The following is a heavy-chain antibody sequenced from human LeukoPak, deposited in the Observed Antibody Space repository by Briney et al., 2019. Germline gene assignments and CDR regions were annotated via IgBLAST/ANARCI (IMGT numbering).Heavy chain of an antibody. CDR1: GFTFSSYS. D-gene: IGHD2-15*01. CDR2: ISSSSYI. V-gene: IGHV3-21*01. Sequence: GGSLRLSCAASGFTFSSYSMNWVRQAPGKGLEWVSSISSSSYIYYADSVKGRFTISRDNAKNSLYLQMNSLRAEDTAVYYCARAPSKVVAAAFDIWGQGTMVTVSS. J-gene: IGHJ3*02. CDR3: ARAPSKVVAAAFDI.